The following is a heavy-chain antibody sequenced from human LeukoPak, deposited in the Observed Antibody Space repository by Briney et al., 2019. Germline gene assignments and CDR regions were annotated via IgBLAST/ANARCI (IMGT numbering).Heavy chain of an antibody. D-gene: IGHD3-3*01. Sequence: VASVKVSCKASEYTFTSYDINWVRQATGQGLEWIGWMYPDSGNTGYAPKFQGRVTITRNTSISTAYMELSSLRSEDTAVYYCARTTILGVVTTYDAFDIWGQGTMVTVSS. J-gene: IGHJ3*02. V-gene: IGHV1-8*03. CDR1: EYTFTSYD. CDR2: MYPDSGNT. CDR3: ARTTILGVVTTYDAFDI.